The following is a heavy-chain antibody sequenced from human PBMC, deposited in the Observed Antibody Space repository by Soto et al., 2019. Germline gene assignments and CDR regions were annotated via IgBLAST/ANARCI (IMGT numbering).Heavy chain of an antibody. CDR2: ISSNGDDT. J-gene: IGHJ4*02. D-gene: IGHD6-6*01. Sequence: HPGGSLRLSCSASGFTFSSYVMYWVRQAPGKGLEFVSLISSNGDDTHYADSVKGRFTLSRDNSKSTLFLQMNSLRTEDTAVYYCVKTGRFEQLVPSDYWGQGTLVTVSS. V-gene: IGHV3-64D*06. CDR3: VKTGRFEQLVPSDY. CDR1: GFTFSSYV.